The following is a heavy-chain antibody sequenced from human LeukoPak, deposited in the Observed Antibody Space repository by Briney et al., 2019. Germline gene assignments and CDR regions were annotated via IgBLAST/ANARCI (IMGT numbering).Heavy chain of an antibody. Sequence: QSGGSLRLSCAASGFTFSSYGMHWARQAPGKGLEWVAVIWYDGSNKYYADSVKGRFTISRDNSKNTLYLQMNSLRAEDTAVYYCARTLYYYDSSGYYYVNYFDYWGQGTLVTVSS. D-gene: IGHD3-22*01. V-gene: IGHV3-33*01. J-gene: IGHJ4*02. CDR3: ARTLYYYDSSGYYYVNYFDY. CDR1: GFTFSSYG. CDR2: IWYDGSNK.